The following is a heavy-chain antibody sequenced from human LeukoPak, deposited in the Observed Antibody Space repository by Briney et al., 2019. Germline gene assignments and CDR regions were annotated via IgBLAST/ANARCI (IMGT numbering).Heavy chain of an antibody. Sequence: GRSLRLSCAASGFTFDDYAMHWVRQAPGKGLEWVSGISWNSGSIGYADSVKGRFTISRDNAKNSLYLQMNSLRAEDTAVYYCAKDPGYCSSTSCHNDAFDIWGQGTMVTVSS. CDR2: ISWNSGSI. CDR1: GFTFDDYA. CDR3: AKDPGYCSSTSCHNDAFDI. V-gene: IGHV3-9*01. D-gene: IGHD2-2*03. J-gene: IGHJ3*02.